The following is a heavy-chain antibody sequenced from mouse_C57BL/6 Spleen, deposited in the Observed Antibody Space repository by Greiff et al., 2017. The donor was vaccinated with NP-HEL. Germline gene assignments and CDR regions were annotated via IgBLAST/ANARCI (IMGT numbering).Heavy chain of an antibody. CDR2: IYPGDGDT. CDR3: ARYDGYDGYFDY. Sequence: VQLQQSGPELVKPGASVKISCKASGYAFSSSWMNWVKQRPGKGLEWIGRIYPGDGDTNYNGKFKGKATLTADKSSSTAYMQLSSLTSEDSAVYFWARYDGYDGYFDYWGQGTTLTVSS. D-gene: IGHD2-3*01. V-gene: IGHV1-82*01. CDR1: GYAFSSSW. J-gene: IGHJ2*01.